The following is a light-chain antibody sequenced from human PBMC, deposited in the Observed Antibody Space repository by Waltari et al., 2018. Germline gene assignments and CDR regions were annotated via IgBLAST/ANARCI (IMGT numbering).Light chain of an antibody. Sequence: QSALTQAASVSGSPGQPITISCTGTSSELGSYNYVSWYQQHPGKAPKLIIYGVSNRPSGVSNRFSGSKSGNTASLTISGLQAEDEADYYCNSYANSNTRVFGGGTKLTVL. J-gene: IGLJ3*02. CDR2: GVS. CDR3: NSYANSNTRV. CDR1: SSELGSYNY. V-gene: IGLV2-14*03.